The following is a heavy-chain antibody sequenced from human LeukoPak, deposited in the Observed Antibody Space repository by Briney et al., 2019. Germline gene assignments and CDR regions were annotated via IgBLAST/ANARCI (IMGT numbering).Heavy chain of an antibody. V-gene: IGHV3-21*04. Sequence: PGGSLRLSCAASRFTFSSYSMNWVRQAPGKGLEWVSSISSSSSYIYYADSVKGRFTISRDNAKNSLYLQMNSLRAEDTAVYYCASATGIDGYTSGYDFWGQGTLVTVSS. CDR3: ASATGIDGYTSGYDF. J-gene: IGHJ4*02. CDR1: RFTFSSYS. D-gene: IGHD5-18*01. CDR2: ISSSSSYI.